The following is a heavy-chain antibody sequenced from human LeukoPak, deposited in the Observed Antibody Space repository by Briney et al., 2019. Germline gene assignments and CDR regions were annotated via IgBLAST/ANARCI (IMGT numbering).Heavy chain of an antibody. Sequence: GGSLRLSCVGSGFSFSNSGMHWVRQAPGKGLEWVAFMPYDGGDKYYADSVKGRLTISRDNSKNTLYLQMNSLRAEDTAVYYCAKVSLSWAAPVDTAMVPRDYWGQGTLVTVSS. J-gene: IGHJ4*02. V-gene: IGHV3-30*02. CDR3: AKVSLSWAAPVDTAMVPRDY. D-gene: IGHD5-18*01. CDR2: MPYDGGDK. CDR1: GFSFSNSG.